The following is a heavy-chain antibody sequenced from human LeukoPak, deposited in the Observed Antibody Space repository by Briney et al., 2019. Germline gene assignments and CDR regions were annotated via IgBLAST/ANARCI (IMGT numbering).Heavy chain of an antibody. CDR3: ARVLYSSSWSKYYFDY. CDR2: ISSSGSTI. D-gene: IGHD6-13*01. J-gene: IGHJ4*02. V-gene: IGHV3-11*04. CDR1: GFTFSDYY. Sequence: GGSLRLSCAASGFTFSDYYMSWIRQAPGKGLEWVSYISSSGSTIYYADSVKGRFTISRDNAKNSLYLQMNSLRAEDTAVYYCARVLYSSSWSKYYFDYWGQGTLVTVSS.